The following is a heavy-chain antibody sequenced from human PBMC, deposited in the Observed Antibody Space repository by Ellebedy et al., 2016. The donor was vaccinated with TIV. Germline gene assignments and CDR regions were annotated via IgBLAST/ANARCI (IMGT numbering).Heavy chain of an antibody. CDR3: ARATAMVIRAFDL. D-gene: IGHD5-18*01. J-gene: IGHJ3*01. Sequence: GESLKISXAASGFTFSTYWMTCVRQAPGKGLEWVADIKQDGGDKYYVDSVKGRFTISRDKAKNSLSLQMNSLRPEDTAVYYCARATAMVIRAFDLWGQGTMVTVSS. CDR2: IKQDGGDK. V-gene: IGHV3-7*03. CDR1: GFTFSTYW.